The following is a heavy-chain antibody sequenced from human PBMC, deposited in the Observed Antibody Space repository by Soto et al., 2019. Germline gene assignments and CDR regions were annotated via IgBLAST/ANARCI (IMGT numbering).Heavy chain of an antibody. CDR2: ISGRGGSS. D-gene: IGHD1-26*01. V-gene: IGHV3-23*01. CDR3: AKGSIEYSASVDY. CDR1: GFSFSSYA. Sequence: EVQLLESGGGLIQPGGSLRLSCSASGFSFSSYAMMWVRQAPGTGLEWVSVISGRGGSSYFADSAKGRFTISRDNSKHMLYLEMNSLRAEDTAIYCCAKGSIEYSASVDYWGEGTLVIVSS. J-gene: IGHJ4*02.